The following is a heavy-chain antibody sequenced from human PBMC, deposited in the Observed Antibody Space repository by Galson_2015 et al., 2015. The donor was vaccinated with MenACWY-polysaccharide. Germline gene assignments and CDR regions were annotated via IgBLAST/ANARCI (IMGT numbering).Heavy chain of an antibody. D-gene: IGHD3-22*01. J-gene: IGHJ4*02. V-gene: IGHV3-30*18. CDR1: GFTFSSYG. CDR3: AKPGYYYVWYFDY. Sequence: SLRLSCAASGFTFSSYGMHWVRQAPGKGLEWVAVISYDGSNKYYADSVKGRFTISRDNSKNTLYLQMNSLRAEDTAVYYCAKPGYYYVWYFDYWGQGTLVTVSS. CDR2: ISYDGSNK.